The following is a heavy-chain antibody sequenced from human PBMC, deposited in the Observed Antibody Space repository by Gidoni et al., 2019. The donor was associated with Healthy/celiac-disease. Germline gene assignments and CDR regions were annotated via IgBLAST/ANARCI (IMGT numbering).Heavy chain of an antibody. V-gene: IGHV4-61*02. J-gene: IGHJ3*02. CDR3: ARAWSLYGDDAFDI. D-gene: IGHD3-10*01. Sequence: KGLEWIGRIYTSGSTNYNPSLKSRVTISVDTSKNQFSLKLSSVTAADTAVYYCARAWSLYGDDAFDIWGQGTMVTVSS. CDR2: IYTSGST.